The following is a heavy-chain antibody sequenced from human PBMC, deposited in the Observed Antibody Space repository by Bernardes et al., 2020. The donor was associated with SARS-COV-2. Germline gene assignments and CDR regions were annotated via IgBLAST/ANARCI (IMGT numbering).Heavy chain of an antibody. CDR1: GFSVSSSY. CDR2: IYSGGST. Sequence: GGSLRLSCAASGFSVSSSYMSWVRQAPGKGLEWVSVIYSGGSTDYADSVKGRFTISRDNSKNTLYLQMNSLRAEDTAVYYCARALWLRGRFDYWGQGTLVTVSS. V-gene: IGHV3-53*01. J-gene: IGHJ4*02. CDR3: ARALWLRGRFDY. D-gene: IGHD5-18*01.